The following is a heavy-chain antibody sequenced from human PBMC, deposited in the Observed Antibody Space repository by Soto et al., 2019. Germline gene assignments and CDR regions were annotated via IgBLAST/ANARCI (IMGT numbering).Heavy chain of an antibody. CDR2: INDSGST. J-gene: IGHJ6*02. CDR1: SGSISSSLNH. D-gene: IGHD2-2*01. CDR3: AKLAGYCSGTSCYGHYAMAV. Sequence: ASETLSLTCIVSSGSISSSLNHWGWIRQPPGKGLEGIGNINDSGSTYYNPSLQSRLTISVDTSNNQFSLRLSSVTAADTAVYYCAKLAGYCSGTSCYGHYAMAVWGQGPTVTVSS. V-gene: IGHV4-39*01.